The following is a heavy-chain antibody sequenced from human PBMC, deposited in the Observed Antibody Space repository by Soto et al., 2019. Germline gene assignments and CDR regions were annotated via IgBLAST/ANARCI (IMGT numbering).Heavy chain of an antibody. V-gene: IGHV4-34*01. Sequence: PSETLSLTCAVYGGSFSGYYWSWIRQPPGKGLEWIGEINHSGSTNYNPSLKSRVTISVDTSKNQFSLKLSSVTAADTAVYYCARGARRGFIAAAGAYYYYYSGMDVWGQGTTVTVSS. CDR2: INHSGST. J-gene: IGHJ6*02. CDR1: GGSFSGYY. D-gene: IGHD6-13*01. CDR3: ARGARRGFIAAAGAYYYYYSGMDV.